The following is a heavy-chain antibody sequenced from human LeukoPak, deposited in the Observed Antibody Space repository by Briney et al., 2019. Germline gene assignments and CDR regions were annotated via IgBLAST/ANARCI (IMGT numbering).Heavy chain of an antibody. Sequence: GGSLGLSCAASGFTFDDYGMHWVRQPPGKGLEWVSGISWNSGNIGYADSVKGRFTISRDNAKNSLYLQMNSLRAEDTALYYCAKVDGYNSGWYDSWGQGTLVTVSS. V-gene: IGHV3-9*01. D-gene: IGHD6-19*01. CDR3: AKVDGYNSGWYDS. CDR2: ISWNSGNI. CDR1: GFTFDDYG. J-gene: IGHJ5*01.